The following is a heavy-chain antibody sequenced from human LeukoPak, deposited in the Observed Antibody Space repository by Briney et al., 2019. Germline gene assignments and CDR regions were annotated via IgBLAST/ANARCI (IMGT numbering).Heavy chain of an antibody. D-gene: IGHD5-12*01. V-gene: IGHV1-2*06. Sequence: ASVKVSCKASGYTFTGYYMHWVRQAPEQGLEWMGRINPNSSGTNYAQKFQGRVTMTRDTSISTAYMELSRLRSDDTAVYYCARDYSGNDPFDYWGQGTLVTVSS. J-gene: IGHJ4*02. CDR1: GYTFTGYY. CDR2: INPNSSGT. CDR3: ARDYSGNDPFDY.